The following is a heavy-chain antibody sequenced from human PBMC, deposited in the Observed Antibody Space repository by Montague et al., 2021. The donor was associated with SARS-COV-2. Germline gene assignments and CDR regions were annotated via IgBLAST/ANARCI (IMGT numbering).Heavy chain of an antibody. CDR2: IYYSATT. CDR3: ARVAGGYFHDSSAYFDY. J-gene: IGHJ4*02. Sequence: SETLSLTCTVSGGSISSSSYSWVWLRQPPGKGPDWLGCIYYSATTFSTPSLRSPVTMSVDTSQNQFSLRLSSVTAAATAVFYCARVAGGYFHDSSAYFDYWGQGSLVTVSS. V-gene: IGHV4-39*01. CDR1: GGSISSSSYS. D-gene: IGHD3-22*01.